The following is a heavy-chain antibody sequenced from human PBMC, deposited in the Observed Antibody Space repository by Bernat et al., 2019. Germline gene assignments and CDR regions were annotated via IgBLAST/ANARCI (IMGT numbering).Heavy chain of an antibody. Sequence: QVQLQQWGAGLLKPSETLSLTCAVYGGSFSGYYWSWIRQPPGKGLEWIGEINHSGSTNYNPSHKSRVTISVDTSENRVSLELSCVTAAEAAVYYCARGVPPPYSSSLFAYWGQEPWSPSPQ. CDR3: ARGVPPPYSSSLFAY. D-gene: IGHD6-6*01. V-gene: IGHV4-34*01. CDR1: GGSFSGYY. CDR2: INHSGST. J-gene: IGHJ4*01.